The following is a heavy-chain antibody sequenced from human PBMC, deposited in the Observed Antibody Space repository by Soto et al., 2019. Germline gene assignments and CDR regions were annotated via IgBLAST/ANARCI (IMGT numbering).Heavy chain of an antibody. J-gene: IGHJ4*02. V-gene: IGHV4-39*01. D-gene: IGHD2-2*02. CDR1: GGSISSSSYY. CDR3: ARQGPATAIPDPFDY. Sequence: PSETLSLTCTVSGGSISSSSYYWGWIRQPPGKGLEWIGSIYYSGSTYYNPSLKSRVTISVDTSKNQFSLKLSSVTAADTAVYYCARQGPATAIPDPFDYWGQGTLVTVSS. CDR2: IYYSGST.